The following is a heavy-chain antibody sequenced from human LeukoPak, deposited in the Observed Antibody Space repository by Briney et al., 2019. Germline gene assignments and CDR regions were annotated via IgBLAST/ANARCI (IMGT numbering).Heavy chain of an antibody. CDR2: IYTSGST. CDR1: GGSISSYY. J-gene: IGHJ5*02. D-gene: IGHD2-2*01. V-gene: IGHV4-4*07. CDR3: ARVVPADSRRFGWFDP. Sequence: SETLSLTCTVSGGSISSYYWSWIRQPAGKGLEWIGRIYTSGSTNYNPSLKSRVTMSVDTSKNQFSLKLSSVTAADTAVYYCARVVPADSRRFGWFDPWGQGTLVTVSS.